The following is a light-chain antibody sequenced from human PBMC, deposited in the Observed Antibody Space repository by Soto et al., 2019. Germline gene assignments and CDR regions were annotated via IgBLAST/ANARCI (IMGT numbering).Light chain of an antibody. J-gene: IGLJ2*01. Sequence: QAVVTQDPSLTVSPGGTVTLPCASSTVAVTSGYYPNWFQQKPGQAPRALIDSTINKHSWTPARFSGSLLGGKAALTLSGVQPEDEDEYYCLIYYGGAQVFGGGTKLTVL. CDR3: LIYYGGAQV. CDR1: TVAVTSGYY. CDR2: STI. V-gene: IGLV7-43*01.